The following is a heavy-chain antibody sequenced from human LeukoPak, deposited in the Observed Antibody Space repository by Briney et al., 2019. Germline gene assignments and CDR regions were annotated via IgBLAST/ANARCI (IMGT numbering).Heavy chain of an antibody. CDR2: IYIGGST. CDR3: ARGIAVADTGFFDY. CDR1: GFTVSSNY. J-gene: IGHJ4*02. D-gene: IGHD6-19*01. V-gene: IGHV3-53*01. Sequence: PGGSLRLSCAASGFTVSSNYMSWVRQAPGKGLEWVSVIYIGGSTYYADSVKGRFTISRDISKNTLYLQMNSLRVEDTAVYYCARGIAVADTGFFDYWGQGTLVTVSS.